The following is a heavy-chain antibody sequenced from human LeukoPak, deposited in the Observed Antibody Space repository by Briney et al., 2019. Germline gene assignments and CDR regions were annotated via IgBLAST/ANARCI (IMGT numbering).Heavy chain of an antibody. CDR1: GFTFSSYG. CDR3: ARATIATTDSMDV. J-gene: IGHJ6*02. D-gene: IGHD2-21*01. V-gene: IGHV3-30*03. CDR2: ISYDGSNK. Sequence: PGRSLRLSCAASGFTFSSYGMHWVRQAPGKGLEWVAVISYDGSNKYYADSVKGRFTISRDNSKNTLYLQMNSLRAEDTAVYYCARATIATTDSMDVWGQGTTVTVSS.